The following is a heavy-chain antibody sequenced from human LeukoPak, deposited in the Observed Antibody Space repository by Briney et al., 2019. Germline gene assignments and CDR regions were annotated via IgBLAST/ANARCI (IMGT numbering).Heavy chain of an antibody. CDR2: IWSDVRKT. CDR1: GFSFSNFG. J-gene: IGHJ4*02. CDR3: VKGGDGFNFGDH. V-gene: IGHV3-33*06. D-gene: IGHD5-24*01. Sequence: GGSLRLSCAASGFSFSNFGMHWVRQTPGKGLEWVALIWSDVRKTHYADSVMGRFTISRDNSENTLYLQMNSLRVEDTAVYYCVKGGDGFNFGDHWGQGNRVTVSS.